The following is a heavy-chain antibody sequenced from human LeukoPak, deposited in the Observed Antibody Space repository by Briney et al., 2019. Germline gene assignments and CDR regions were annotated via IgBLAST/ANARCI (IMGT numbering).Heavy chain of an antibody. CDR1: GFTFSSYA. CDR3: AKDPACSSGWYGRPDYFDY. V-gene: IGHV3-23*01. CDR2: ISGSGGST. D-gene: IGHD6-19*01. Sequence: GGSLRLSCAASGFTFSSYAMSWVRQAPGKGLEWVSAISGSGGSTYYADSVKGRFTISRDNSKNTLYLQMNSLRAEDTAVYYCAKDPACSSGWYGRPDYFDYWGQGTLVTVSS. J-gene: IGHJ4*02.